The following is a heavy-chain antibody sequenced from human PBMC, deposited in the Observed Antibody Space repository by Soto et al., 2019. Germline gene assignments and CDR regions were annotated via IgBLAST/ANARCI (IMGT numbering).Heavy chain of an antibody. V-gene: IGHV3-53*01. Sequence: GGSLRLSCAVSGFTVSYNYMNWVRQAPGKGLEWVSVIYRGGDTFYADSVKGRFTISRDNSKNTLYLQMNSLRAEDTAVYYCARGMYGSGSYYIGDAFDMWGQGTMVTVS. CDR1: GFTVSYNY. CDR3: ARGMYGSGSYYIGDAFDM. J-gene: IGHJ3*02. CDR2: IYRGGDT. D-gene: IGHD3-10*01.